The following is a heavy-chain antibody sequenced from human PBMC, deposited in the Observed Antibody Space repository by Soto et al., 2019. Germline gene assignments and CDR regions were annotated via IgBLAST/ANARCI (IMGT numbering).Heavy chain of an antibody. D-gene: IGHD6-19*01. Sequence: QVQLVQSGAEVKKPGSSVKVSCKASGGIFSNFAFNWMRQAPGQGLEWMGGIIPTLGTPHYAQKFLGRVTITADESTRTVYMEMSSLTVEDMAVYYCARVGLGAYDYWGQGTLVIVSS. J-gene: IGHJ4*02. CDR3: ARVGLGAYDY. V-gene: IGHV1-69*01. CDR1: GGIFSNFA. CDR2: IIPTLGTP.